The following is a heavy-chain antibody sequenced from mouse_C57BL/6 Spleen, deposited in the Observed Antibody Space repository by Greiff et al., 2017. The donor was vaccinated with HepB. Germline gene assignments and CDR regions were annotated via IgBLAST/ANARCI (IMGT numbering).Heavy chain of an antibody. V-gene: IGHV1-81*01. J-gene: IGHJ3*01. CDR3: ARDYDGAWFAY. Sequence: VQLQQSGAELTRPGASVKLSCKASGYTFTSYGISWVKQRTGQGLEWIGEIYPRSGNTYYNEKFKGKATLTADKSSSTAYMELRSLTSEDSAVYFCARDYDGAWFAYWGQGTLVTVSA. CDR1: GYTFTSYG. D-gene: IGHD2-4*01. CDR2: IYPRSGNT.